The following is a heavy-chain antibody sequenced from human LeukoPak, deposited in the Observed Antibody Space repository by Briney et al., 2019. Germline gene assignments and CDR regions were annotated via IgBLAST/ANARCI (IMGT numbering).Heavy chain of an antibody. V-gene: IGHV3-21*01. CDR1: GFTFSSYS. D-gene: IGHD3-16*02. CDR3: ARGGVIGGEEFDY. CDR2: ISSSSSYI. J-gene: IGHJ4*02. Sequence: PGGSLRLSCAASGFTFSSYSMNWVCQAPGKGLEWVSSISSSSSYIYYADSVKGRFTISRDNAKNSLYLQMNSLRAEDTAVYYCARGGVIGGEEFDYWGQGTLVTVSS.